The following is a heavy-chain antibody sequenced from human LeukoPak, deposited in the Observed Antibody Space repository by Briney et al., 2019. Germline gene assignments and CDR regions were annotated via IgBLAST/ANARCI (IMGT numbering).Heavy chain of an antibody. J-gene: IGHJ6*03. CDR3: ARGTSYGYYYYYYYMDV. CDR2: INPNSGGT. Sequence: ASVKVSCKASGHTFTGYYMHWVRQAPGQGLESMGWINPNSGGTNYAQKFQGRVTMTRDTSISTAYMELSRLRSDDTAVYYCARGTSYGYYYYYYYMDVWGKGTTVTVSS. V-gene: IGHV1-2*02. CDR1: GHTFTGYY. D-gene: IGHD5-18*01.